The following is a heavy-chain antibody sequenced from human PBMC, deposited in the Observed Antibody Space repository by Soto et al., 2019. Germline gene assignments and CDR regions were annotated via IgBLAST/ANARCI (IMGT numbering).Heavy chain of an antibody. D-gene: IGHD1-26*01. CDR2: ISYDGSNK. V-gene: IGHV3-30*03. CDR1: GFTFSSYG. J-gene: IGHJ6*02. CDR3: ARVEWELPHYYFYYGMDV. Sequence: PGGSLRLSCAASGFTFSSYGMRWVRQAPGKGLEWVAVISYDGSNKYYADSVKGQVTISADKSISTAYLQWSSLKASDTAMYYCARVEWELPHYYFYYGMDVWGQGTTVTVSS.